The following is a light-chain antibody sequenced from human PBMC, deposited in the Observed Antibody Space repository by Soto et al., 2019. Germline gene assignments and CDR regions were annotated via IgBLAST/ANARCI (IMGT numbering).Light chain of an antibody. CDR1: QRIFTY. CDR3: QQSYITPYT. J-gene: IGKJ2*01. V-gene: IGKV1-39*01. CDR2: AAS. Sequence: DIQMTQSPSSLSASVGDRVTITCRASQRIFTYLNWFQQKPGKAPQLLIHAASRLQSGVPSRFSGSGSGTDFTLTIIRLQPEDFATYHCQQSYITPYTFGQGTKLEIK.